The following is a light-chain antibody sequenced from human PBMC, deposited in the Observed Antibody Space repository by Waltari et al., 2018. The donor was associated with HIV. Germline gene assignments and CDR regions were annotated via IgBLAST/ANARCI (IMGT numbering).Light chain of an antibody. CDR2: EVS. Sequence: QSALTQPASVSGSPGQSIPISCPGTSSSVGGYYYLSWDQQHPGKAPKPMIYEVSNRPSGVSNRFSGSKSGNTASLTISGLQAEDEADYYCSSYTSSRTWVFGGGTKLTVL. J-gene: IGLJ3*02. CDR3: SSYTSSRTWV. V-gene: IGLV2-14*01. CDR1: SSSVGGYYY.